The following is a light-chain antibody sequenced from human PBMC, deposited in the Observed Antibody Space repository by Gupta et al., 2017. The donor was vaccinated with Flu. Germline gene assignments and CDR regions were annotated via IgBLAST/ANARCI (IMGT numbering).Light chain of an antibody. CDR1: QSISRW. CDR2: KAS. V-gene: IGKV1-5*03. J-gene: IGKJ1*01. CDR3: QQVDCSLWT. Sequence: PSTLSASVGDRVTISCRASQSISRWLAWIQQKPGKAPKLLIYKASSLDTGVPSRFSGSGSGTNFNLTISGLQPDDFATYYCQQVDCSLWTFGQGTKVEI.